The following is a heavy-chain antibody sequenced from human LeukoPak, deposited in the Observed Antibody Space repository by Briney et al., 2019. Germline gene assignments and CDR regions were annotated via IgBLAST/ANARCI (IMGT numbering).Heavy chain of an antibody. V-gene: IGHV3-30*02. J-gene: IGHJ6*03. CDR2: IRHDESKT. CDR3: ARPVIPNAYQGTYYMDV. D-gene: IGHD3-16*01. Sequence: GGSLRLSCAASGFTFSSYSMHWARQAPGEGLEWVAYIRHDESKTFYADSVKGRFTIPRDNSKSSLYLQMSSLRAEDTALYYCARPVIPNAYQGTYYMDVWGKGTTVTVSS. CDR1: GFTFSSYS.